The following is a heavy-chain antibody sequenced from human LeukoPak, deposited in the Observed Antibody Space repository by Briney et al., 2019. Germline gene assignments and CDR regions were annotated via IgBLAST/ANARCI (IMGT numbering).Heavy chain of an antibody. J-gene: IGHJ4*02. CDR2: IYHSGST. Sequence: SQTLSLTCTVSGGSISSGGYYWSWIRQPPGKGLEWIGYIYHSGSTYYNPSLKSRVTISVDRSKNQFSLKLSSVTAADTAVYYCARDVASRSSGWPYYFDYWGQGTLVTVSS. D-gene: IGHD6-19*01. CDR1: GGSISSGGYY. V-gene: IGHV4-30-2*01. CDR3: ARDVASRSSGWPYYFDY.